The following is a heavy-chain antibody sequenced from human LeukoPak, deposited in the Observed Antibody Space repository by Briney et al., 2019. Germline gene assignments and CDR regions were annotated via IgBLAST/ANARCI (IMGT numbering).Heavy chain of an antibody. Sequence: ASVKVSCKASGGTFSSYAISWVRQAPGQGLEWMGRIIPILGIANYAQKFQGRVTITADKSTSTAYMELSSLRSEDTAVYYCARDYDSSGSLDYWGQGTLVTVSS. CDR1: GGTFSSYA. J-gene: IGHJ4*02. V-gene: IGHV1-69*04. CDR3: ARDYDSSGSLDY. D-gene: IGHD3-22*01. CDR2: IIPILGIA.